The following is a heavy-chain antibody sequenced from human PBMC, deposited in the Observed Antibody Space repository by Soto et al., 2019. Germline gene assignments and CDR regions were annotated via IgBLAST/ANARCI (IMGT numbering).Heavy chain of an antibody. Sequence: QITLKESGPTLVKPTQTLTLTCTFSGFSLRTRSVGVGWIRQPPGKALEWLALIYWDDDKRYSPSLRSRLTITKDTSKNQVVLTMTNMDPVDTASYYCAYRRVYDVLTGYQAVDAFDVWGQGTMVTVSS. CDR3: AYRRVYDVLTGYQAVDAFDV. CDR1: GFSLRTRSVG. V-gene: IGHV2-5*02. D-gene: IGHD3-9*01. CDR2: IYWDDDK. J-gene: IGHJ3*01.